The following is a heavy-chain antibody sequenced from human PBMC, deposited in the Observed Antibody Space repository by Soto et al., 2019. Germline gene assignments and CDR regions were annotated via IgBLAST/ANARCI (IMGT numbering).Heavy chain of an antibody. D-gene: IGHD3-22*01. Sequence: GGSLRLSCAASGFAFSNAWMSWVRQAPGKGLEWVGRIKSKTDGGTTDYAAPVKGRFTISRDDSKNTLYLQMNSLKTEDTAVYYCTTGPLNYYDSSGPTVDYWGQGTLVTVSS. CDR3: TTGPLNYYDSSGPTVDY. CDR2: IKSKTDGGTT. CDR1: GFAFSNAW. J-gene: IGHJ4*02. V-gene: IGHV3-15*01.